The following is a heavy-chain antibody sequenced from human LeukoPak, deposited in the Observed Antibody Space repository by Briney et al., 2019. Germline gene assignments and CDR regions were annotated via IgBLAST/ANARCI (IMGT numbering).Heavy chain of an antibody. CDR2: IRQDGSEK. Sequence: GGSLRLSCAASGFTFSSYWMTWGRQTPGKGLEWVANIRQDGSEKNYVDSVKGRFTISRDNAKNSLYLQMNSLRVEDTAVYFCMRQNRAYFFGHWGQGTLVTVSS. J-gene: IGHJ1*01. CDR1: GFTFSSYW. D-gene: IGHD3-3*01. V-gene: IGHV3-7*01. CDR3: MRQNRAYFFGH.